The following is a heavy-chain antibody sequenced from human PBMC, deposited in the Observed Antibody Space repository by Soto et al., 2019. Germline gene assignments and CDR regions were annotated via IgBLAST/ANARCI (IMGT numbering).Heavy chain of an antibody. CDR2: ISYDGSNK. CDR1: GFTFSSYA. Sequence: GGSLRLSCAASGFTFSSYAMHWVRQAPGKGLEWVAVISYDGSNKYYADSVKGRFTISRDNSKNTLYLQMNSLRAEDTAVYYCARAPLAVAGEVHFDYWGQGTLVTVSS. J-gene: IGHJ4*02. V-gene: IGHV3-30-3*01. D-gene: IGHD6-19*01. CDR3: ARAPLAVAGEVHFDY.